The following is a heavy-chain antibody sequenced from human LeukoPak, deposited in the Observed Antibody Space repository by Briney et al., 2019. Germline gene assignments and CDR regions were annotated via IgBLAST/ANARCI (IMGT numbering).Heavy chain of an antibody. CDR1: GYTFTGYY. J-gene: IGHJ5*02. CDR2: INPNSGGT. V-gene: IGHV1-2*02. Sequence: ASVKVSCKASGYTFTGYYMHWVRQAPGQGLEWMGWINPNSGGTNYAQKFQGRVTTTRDTSINTAYMELSRLRSDDTAVYYCARTPYCSGGSCYLINWFDPWGQGTLVTVSS. D-gene: IGHD2-15*01. CDR3: ARTPYCSGGSCYLINWFDP.